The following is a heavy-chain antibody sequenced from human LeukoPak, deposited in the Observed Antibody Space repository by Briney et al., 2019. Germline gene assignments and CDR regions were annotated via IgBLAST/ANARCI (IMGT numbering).Heavy chain of an antibody. CDR3: AKEIRPNDY. D-gene: IGHD6-6*01. J-gene: IGHJ4*02. V-gene: IGHV3-23*01. CDR2: IAIGADTT. CDR1: GFTFTNHG. Sequence: GGSLRLSCTASGFTFTNHGMTWVRQAPGKGLEWVSAIAIGADTTYYADSVKGRFTISRDNSKSTLYLQMNGLRVEDTGIYYCAKEIRPNDYWGQGTLVTVSS.